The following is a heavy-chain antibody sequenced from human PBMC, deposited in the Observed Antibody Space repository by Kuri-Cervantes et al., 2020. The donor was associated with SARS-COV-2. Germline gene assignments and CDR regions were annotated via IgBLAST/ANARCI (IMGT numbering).Heavy chain of an antibody. D-gene: IGHD1-1*01. J-gene: IGHJ3*02. CDR3: ARGGNVRAFDI. V-gene: IGHV1-69*06. Sequence: SVKVSCKASGGTFSSYAISWVRQAPGQGLEWMGGIIPIFGTANYAQKFQGRVTITADKSTSTAYMELSRLRSEDTAVYYCARGGNVRAFDIWGQGTMVTVSS. CDR2: IIPIFGTA. CDR1: GGTFSSYA.